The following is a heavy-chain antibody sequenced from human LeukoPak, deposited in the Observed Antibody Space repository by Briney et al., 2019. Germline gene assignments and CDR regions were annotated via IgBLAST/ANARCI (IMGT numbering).Heavy chain of an antibody. CDR2: ISYDGSNK. D-gene: IGHD2-15*01. J-gene: IGHJ1*01. CDR1: GFTFSSYG. V-gene: IGHV3-30*19. Sequence: GGSLRLSCAASGFTFSSYGMHWVRQAPGKGLEWVAVISYDGSNKYYADSVKGRFTISRDNSKNTLYLQMNSLRAEDTAVYYCAMVAVGSSEYFQHWGQGTLVTVSS. CDR3: AMVAVGSSEYFQH.